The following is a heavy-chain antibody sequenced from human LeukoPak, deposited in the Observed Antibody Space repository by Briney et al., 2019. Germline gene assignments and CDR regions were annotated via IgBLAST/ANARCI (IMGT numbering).Heavy chain of an antibody. D-gene: IGHD6-19*01. Sequence: SETLSLTCTVSGGSISSYYWSWIRQPPGKGLEWIGYIYYSGSTNYNPSLKSRVTISVDTSKNQFSLKLSSVTAADTAVYYCARRQGSSGWYGENWFDPWGQGTLVTVSS. CDR2: IYYSGST. J-gene: IGHJ5*02. V-gene: IGHV4-59*08. CDR1: GGSISSYY. CDR3: ARRQGSSGWYGENWFDP.